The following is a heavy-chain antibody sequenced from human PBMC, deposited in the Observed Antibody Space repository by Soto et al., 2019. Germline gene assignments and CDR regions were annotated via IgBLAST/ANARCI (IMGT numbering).Heavy chain of an antibody. CDR3: TTTGYSRRGGVYYYYYYGMDV. Sequence: GGSLRLSCAASGFTFSNAWMNWVRQAPGKGLEWVGRIKSKTDGGTTEYAAPGKGRFTISRDDSKNTLYLQMNSLKTEDTAVYYCTTTGYSRRGGVYYYYYYGMDVWGQGTTVTVSS. CDR1: GFTFSNAW. J-gene: IGHJ6*02. D-gene: IGHD5-12*01. CDR2: IKSKTDGGTT. V-gene: IGHV3-15*07.